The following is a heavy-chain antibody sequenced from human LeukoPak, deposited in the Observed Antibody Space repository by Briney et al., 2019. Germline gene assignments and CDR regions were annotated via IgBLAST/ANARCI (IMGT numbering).Heavy chain of an antibody. V-gene: IGHV1-69*13. D-gene: IGHD2-21*02. CDR1: GGTSSSYA. CDR2: IIPTFGTA. Sequence: SVKVSCKASGGTSSSYAISWVRQAPGQGLEWMGGIIPTFGTANYAQKFQGRVTITADESTSTAYMELSSLRSEDTAVYYCARVVTATNHDAFDIWGQGTMVTVSS. J-gene: IGHJ3*02. CDR3: ARVVTATNHDAFDI.